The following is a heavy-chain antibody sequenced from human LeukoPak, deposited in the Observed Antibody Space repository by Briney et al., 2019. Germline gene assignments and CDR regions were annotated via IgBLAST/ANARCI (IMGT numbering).Heavy chain of an antibody. D-gene: IGHD5-18*01. CDR2: IYTSGST. Sequence: SETLSLTCTVSGGSISSYYWSWIRQPAGKGLEWIGRIYTSGSTNYNPSLKSRVTMSVDTSKNQFSLKLSSVTAADTAVYYCASTLYSYGTDYFDYRGQGTLVTVSS. CDR1: GGSISSYY. J-gene: IGHJ4*02. V-gene: IGHV4-4*07. CDR3: ASTLYSYGTDYFDY.